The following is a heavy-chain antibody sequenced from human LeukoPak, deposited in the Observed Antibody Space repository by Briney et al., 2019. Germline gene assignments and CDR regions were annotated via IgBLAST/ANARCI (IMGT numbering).Heavy chain of an antibody. Sequence: SQTISLTCAISGDSVSSNSATWNWIRQSPSRGLEWLGRTYYRSKWYNDYALSVKSRITINPDTSKNQFSLQLNSVTPEDTAVYYCARGDSSSWYFLGAFDIWGQGTMVTVSS. CDR3: ARGDSSSWYFLGAFDI. D-gene: IGHD6-13*01. V-gene: IGHV6-1*01. CDR2: TYYRSKWYN. CDR1: GDSVSSNSAT. J-gene: IGHJ3*02.